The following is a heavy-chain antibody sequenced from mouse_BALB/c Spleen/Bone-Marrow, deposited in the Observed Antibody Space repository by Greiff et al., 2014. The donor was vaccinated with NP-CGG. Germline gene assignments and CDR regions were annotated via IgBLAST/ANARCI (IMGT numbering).Heavy chain of an antibody. D-gene: IGHD2-1*01. J-gene: IGHJ4*01. CDR3: ARNGNFYAMDY. Sequence: VKLVESGPGLVAPSQSLSITCTISRFSLTSYGVHWVRQPPGKGLEWLVVIWSDGSTTYNSALKSRQSISKDNSKSQVFLKMNSLQTDDTAMYYCARNGNFYAMDYWGQGTSVTVSS. CDR1: RFSLTSYG. V-gene: IGHV2-6-1*01. CDR2: IWSDGST.